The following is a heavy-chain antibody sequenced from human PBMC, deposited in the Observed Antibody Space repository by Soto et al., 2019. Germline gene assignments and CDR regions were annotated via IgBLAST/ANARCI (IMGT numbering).Heavy chain of an antibody. D-gene: IGHD3-22*01. J-gene: IGHJ5*02. CDR3: ARQNYYDSSGYSNWFDP. CDR2: IYYSGST. V-gene: IGHV4-59*01. Sequence: SETLSLTCTVSGGSISSYYWSWIRQPPGKGLEWIGYIYYSGSTNYNPSLKSRVTISVDTSKNQFYLKLSSVTAADTDVYYCARQNYYDSSGYSNWFDPWGQGTLVTVSS. CDR1: GGSISSYY.